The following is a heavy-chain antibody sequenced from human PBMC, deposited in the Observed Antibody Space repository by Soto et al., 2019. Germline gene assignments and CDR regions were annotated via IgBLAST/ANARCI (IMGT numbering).Heavy chain of an antibody. V-gene: IGHV4-34*01. D-gene: IGHD2-21*02. Sequence: SETLSLTCAVYGGSFSGYYWSWIRQPPGKGLEWIGEINHSGSTNYNPSLKSRVTISVDTSKNQFSLKLSSVTAADTAVYYCARFFIVVETAIHLHDAFDIWGKGTMVTVPS. J-gene: IGHJ3*02. CDR2: INHSGST. CDR1: GGSFSGYY. CDR3: ARFFIVVETAIHLHDAFDI.